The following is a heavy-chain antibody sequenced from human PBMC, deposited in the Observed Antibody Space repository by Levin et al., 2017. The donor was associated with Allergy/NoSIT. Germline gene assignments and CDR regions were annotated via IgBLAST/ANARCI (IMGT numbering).Heavy chain of an antibody. CDR3: VISPRGNSVH. V-gene: IGHV5-10-1*01. CDR1: GNTFSSYW. J-gene: IGHJ6*02. D-gene: IGHD4-23*01. Sequence: GESLKISCKVSGNTFSSYWISWVRQMPGEGLEWMGRIDPSDSYTSYSPSFQGHVTISADRSTSSADLQWSSLKASDTAMYSCVISPRGNSVHWGQGTKVTVSS. CDR2: IDPSDSYT.